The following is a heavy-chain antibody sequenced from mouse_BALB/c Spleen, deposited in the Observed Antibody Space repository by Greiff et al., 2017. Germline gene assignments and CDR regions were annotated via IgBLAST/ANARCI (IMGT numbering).Heavy chain of an antibody. CDR1: GFTFSSYA. CDR3: ARGRDSLDY. CDR2: ISSGGST. Sequence: EVKLMESGGGLVKPGGSLKLSCAASGFTFSSYAMSWVRQTPEKRLEWVASISSGGSTYYPDSVKGRFTISRDNARNILYLQMSSLRSEDTAMYYCARGRDSLDYWGQGTTLTVSS. V-gene: IGHV5-6-5*01. J-gene: IGHJ2*01.